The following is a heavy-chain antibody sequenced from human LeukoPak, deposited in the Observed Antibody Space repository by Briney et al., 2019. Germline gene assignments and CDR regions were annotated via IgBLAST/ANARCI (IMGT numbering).Heavy chain of an antibody. V-gene: IGHV4-59*01. CDR2: IYYSGST. D-gene: IGHD1-26*01. Sequence: PSETLSLTCTVSGGSISSYYWSWIRQPPGKGLEGIGYIYYSGSTNYNPSLKSRVTISVDTSKNQFSLKLSSVTAADTAVYYCARESGSYYGLDYWGQGTLVTVSS. CDR1: GGSISSYY. CDR3: ARESGSYYGLDY. J-gene: IGHJ4*02.